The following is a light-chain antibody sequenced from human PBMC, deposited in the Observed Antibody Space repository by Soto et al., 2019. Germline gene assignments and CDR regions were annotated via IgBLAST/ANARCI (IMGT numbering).Light chain of an antibody. CDR1: ESVSSS. Sequence: EIVMTQSPATLSVSPGERATLSCRASESVSSSLAWYQQKPGQAPRLLIHTASTRATDIPARFSGSGSGTEFTLTINSLQSEDSAVYYCQQYNTWPETFGQGTKVDIK. CDR3: QQYNTWPET. J-gene: IGKJ1*01. V-gene: IGKV3-15*01. CDR2: TAS.